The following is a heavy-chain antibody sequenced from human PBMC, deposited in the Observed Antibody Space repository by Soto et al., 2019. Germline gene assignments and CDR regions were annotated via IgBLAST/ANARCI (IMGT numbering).Heavy chain of an antibody. Sequence: PGGSLRLSCAASGFTFISYTMNWVRQAPGKGLEWVSSISSSSTYIYYADSVKGRFTISRDNAKNSLYLQMNSLRAEDTAVYYCARDQLPYGTDYWGQGTLVTVSS. V-gene: IGHV3-21*01. CDR2: ISSSSTYI. CDR3: ARDQLPYGTDY. D-gene: IGHD1-1*01. CDR1: GFTFISYT. J-gene: IGHJ4*02.